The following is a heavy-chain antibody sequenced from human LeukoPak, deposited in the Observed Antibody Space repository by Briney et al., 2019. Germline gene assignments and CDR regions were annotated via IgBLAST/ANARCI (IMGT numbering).Heavy chain of an antibody. V-gene: IGHV3-21*01. J-gene: IGHJ4*02. CDR2: ISSSSSYI. CDR3: ARDYYYDSSGYSSPVDY. Sequence: GGSLRLSCAASGFTFSSYSMNWVRQAPGKGLEWDSSISSSSSYIYYADSVKGRFTISRDNAKNSLYLQMNSLRAEDTAVYYCARDYYYDSSGYSSPVDYWGQGTLVTVSS. D-gene: IGHD3-22*01. CDR1: GFTFSSYS.